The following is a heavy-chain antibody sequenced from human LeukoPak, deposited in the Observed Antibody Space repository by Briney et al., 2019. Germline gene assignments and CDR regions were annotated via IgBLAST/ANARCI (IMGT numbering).Heavy chain of an antibody. Sequence: SETLSLGCTVSGGSVSGINYWWGWFRQSPGKGLEWIGSFHYSGVTSYKPPLRSRVTTPVDTSKNQFSLKLTSVAAAATAVYYFARLPPTDYEIDYWGQGTLVTVSS. CDR1: GGSVSGINYW. J-gene: IGHJ4*02. CDR2: FHYSGVT. D-gene: IGHD4-17*01. CDR3: ARLPPTDYEIDY. V-gene: IGHV4-39*01.